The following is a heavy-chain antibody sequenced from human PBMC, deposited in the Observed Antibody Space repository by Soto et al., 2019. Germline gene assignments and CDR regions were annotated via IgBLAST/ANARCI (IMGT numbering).Heavy chain of an antibody. CDR2: ISWDSGSI. J-gene: IGHJ4*02. Sequence: ESGGGLVQPGRSLRLSCVGSGFTFDDYGMHWVRQAPGKGLEWVSGISWDSGSIGYAESVKGRLTISRDNAKNALYLQMNSLRTEDTALYYCAKARGGIDYWGQGTLVTVSS. CDR1: GFTFDDYG. V-gene: IGHV3-9*01. D-gene: IGHD3-16*01. CDR3: AKARGGIDY.